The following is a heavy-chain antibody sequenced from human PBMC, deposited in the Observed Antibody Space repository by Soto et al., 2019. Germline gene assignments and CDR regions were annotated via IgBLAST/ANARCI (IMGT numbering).Heavy chain of an antibody. V-gene: IGHV3-33*01. D-gene: IGHD2-15*01. CDR1: GFTFSSYG. J-gene: IGHJ6*02. Sequence: GGSLRLSXAASGFTFSSYGMHWVRQAPGKGLEWVAVIWYDGSNKYYADSVKGRFTISRDNSKNTLYLQMNSLGAEDTAVYYCARDSGYCSGGSCPSLFYYYYGMDVWGQGTTVTVSS. CDR3: ARDSGYCSGGSCPSLFYYYYGMDV. CDR2: IWYDGSNK.